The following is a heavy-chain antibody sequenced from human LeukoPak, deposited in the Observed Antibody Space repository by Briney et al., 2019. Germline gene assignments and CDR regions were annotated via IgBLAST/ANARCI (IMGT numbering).Heavy chain of an antibody. CDR3: ARGRPRYYDFRT. CDR2: MNPNSGNT. CDR1: GYTFTGYD. Sequence: ASVKVSCKASGYTFTGYDINWVRQATGQGLEWMGWMNPNSGNTGYAQKFQGRVTITRNTSISTAYMELSSLRSEDTAVYYCARGRPRYYDFRTWGQGTLVTVSS. J-gene: IGHJ5*02. V-gene: IGHV1-8*03. D-gene: IGHD3-3*01.